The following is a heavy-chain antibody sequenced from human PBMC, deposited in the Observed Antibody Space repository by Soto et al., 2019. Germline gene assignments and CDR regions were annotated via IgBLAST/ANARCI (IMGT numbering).Heavy chain of an antibody. D-gene: IGHD3-10*01. CDR2: TCYRSRFFS. J-gene: IGHJ5*02. CDR1: GDSVSSYSAA. V-gene: IGHV6-1*01. CDR3: VRDRYSSSGWFDP. Sequence: SQTLSLTCAISGDSVSSYSAAWNWIRQSPSGGLEWLGRTCYRSRFFSDYAESVKSRIITNPDTSKNQFSLQLKSVTPEDTAVYYCVRDRYSSSGWFDPWGQGTPVTVSS.